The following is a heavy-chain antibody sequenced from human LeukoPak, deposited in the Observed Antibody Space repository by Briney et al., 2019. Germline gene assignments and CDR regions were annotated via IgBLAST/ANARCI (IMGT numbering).Heavy chain of an antibody. V-gene: IGHV3-53*04. J-gene: IGHJ4*02. CDR3: ARERVRGYDSSGYYIY. D-gene: IGHD3-22*01. Sequence: GGSLRLSCAASGFTFSSYWMSWVRQAPRKGLEWVSVIYSGGSTYYADSVKGRFTISRHNSKNTLYLQMNSLRAEDTAVYYCARERVRGYDSSGYYIYWGQGTLVTVSS. CDR1: GFTFSSYW. CDR2: IYSGGST.